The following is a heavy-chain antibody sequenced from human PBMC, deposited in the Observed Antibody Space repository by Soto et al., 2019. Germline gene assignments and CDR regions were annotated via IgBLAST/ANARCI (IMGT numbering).Heavy chain of an antibody. D-gene: IGHD5-18*01. CDR2: ITHDGVTT. CDR1: GFSFSSHG. V-gene: IGHV3-30*18. J-gene: IGHJ4*02. CDR3: AKDREDTTMTFDN. Sequence: QVDLVESGGGVVQPGRPLRLSCAASGFSFSSHGMHWVRQGPGKGLEWLAVITHDGVTTYYADSGKGRFSVSRDNAKNTLYLQMNSLGAEDTAQYYCAKDREDTTMTFDNWGQGTLVTVSS.